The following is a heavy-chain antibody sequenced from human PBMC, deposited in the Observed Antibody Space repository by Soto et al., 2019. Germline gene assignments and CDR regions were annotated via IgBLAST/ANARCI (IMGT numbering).Heavy chain of an antibody. D-gene: IGHD2-15*01. CDR3: ASSELYCSGGYCYSGFVH. CDR1: GDSISSGGYS. CDR2: VYQSGNT. Sequence: SETLSLTCAVSGDSISSGGYSWSWIRQPPGKGLEWIGYVYQSGNTYYNPSLKSRVTMSVDRSKNQFSLKLSSLTAADTAVYYCASSELYCSGGYCYSGFVHWGQGALVTVSS. J-gene: IGHJ4*02. V-gene: IGHV4-30-2*01.